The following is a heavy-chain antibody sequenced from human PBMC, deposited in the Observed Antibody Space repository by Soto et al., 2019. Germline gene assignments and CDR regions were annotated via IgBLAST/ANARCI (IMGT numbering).Heavy chain of an antibody. J-gene: IGHJ4*02. CDR2: INPYSGGT. Sequence: ASVKVSCKASGYTFTGYYMHWVRQAPGQGLEWMGWINPYSGGTNYAQKFQGRVTMTRDTSISTAYMELSRLRSDDTAVYYCARDSSSTAMYYFDYWGQGTLVTVSS. CDR3: ARDSSSTAMYYFDY. D-gene: IGHD6-6*01. V-gene: IGHV1-2*02. CDR1: GYTFTGYY.